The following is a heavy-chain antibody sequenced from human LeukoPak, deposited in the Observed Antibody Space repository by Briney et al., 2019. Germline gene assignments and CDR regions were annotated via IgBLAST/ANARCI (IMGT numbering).Heavy chain of an antibody. CDR3: VRSCSSGSCYGYKDY. Sequence: GGSLRLSCATSGFTFSSYWMHWVRQVPGKGLVWVSRVNGDGTNTSYADSVQGRFTISRDNAKNTLYLYMNSLRGDDTAIYFCVRSCSSGSCYGYKDYWGQGTLVTVSS. J-gene: IGHJ4*02. D-gene: IGHD2-2*01. V-gene: IGHV3-74*01. CDR1: GFTFSSYW. CDR2: VNGDGTNT.